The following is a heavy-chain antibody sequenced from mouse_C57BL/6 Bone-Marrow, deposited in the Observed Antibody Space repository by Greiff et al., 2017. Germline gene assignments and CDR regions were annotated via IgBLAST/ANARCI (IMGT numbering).Heavy chain of an antibody. CDR2: IYPGSGST. J-gene: IGHJ4*01. D-gene: IGHD2-5*01. Sequence: QVQLQQPGAELVKPGASVKMSCKASGYTFTSYWITWVKQRPGQGLEWIGDIYPGSGSTNYNEKFKSKATLTVDTSSSTAYMQLSSLTSEDSAVYYCARATTTAYYSNYDAMDCWGQGTSVTVSS. V-gene: IGHV1-55*01. CDR1: GYTFTSYW. CDR3: ARATTTAYYSNYDAMDC.